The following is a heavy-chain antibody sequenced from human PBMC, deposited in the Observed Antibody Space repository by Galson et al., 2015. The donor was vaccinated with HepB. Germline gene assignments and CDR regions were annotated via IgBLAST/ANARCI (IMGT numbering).Heavy chain of an antibody. CDR1: GYTFTSYG. V-gene: IGHV1-18*04. CDR2: ISAYNGNT. CDR3: ARDPTTVTMSFGYYYYGMDV. D-gene: IGHD4-17*01. J-gene: IGHJ6*02. Sequence: SCKASGYTFTSYGISWVRQAPGQGLEWMGWISAYNGNTNYAQKLQGRVTMTTDTSTSTAYMELRSLRSDDTAVYYCARDPTTVTMSFGYYYYGMDVWGQGTTVTVSS.